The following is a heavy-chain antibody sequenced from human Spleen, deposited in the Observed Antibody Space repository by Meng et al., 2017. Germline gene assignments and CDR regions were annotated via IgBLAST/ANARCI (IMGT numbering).Heavy chain of an antibody. CDR3: ARDEDISAAGKLFGDY. V-gene: IGHV1-2*06. CDR1: GYTFTGYY. J-gene: IGHJ4*02. Sequence: QVELGQSGAEVKKPGASVKVSCKASGYTFTGYYMHWVRQAPGQGLEWMGRINPNSGGTNYAQKFQGRVTMTRDTSISTAYMELSGLRSDDTAMYYCARDEDISAAGKLFGDYWGQGTLVTVSS. D-gene: IGHD6-13*01. CDR2: INPNSGGT.